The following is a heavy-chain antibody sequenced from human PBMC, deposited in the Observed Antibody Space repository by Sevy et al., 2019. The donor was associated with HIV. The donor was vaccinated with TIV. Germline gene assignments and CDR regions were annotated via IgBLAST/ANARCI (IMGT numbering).Heavy chain of an antibody. V-gene: IGHV4-38-2*01. CDR1: GFSINSGYY. CDR2: VYHSGST. CDR3: ARVDYGDYVRYFDY. Sequence: SETLSLTCAVSGFSINSGYYWGWIRQPPGKGLEWIGSVYHSGSTYYNPSLKSRVTMSVDTSKNQFSLKLSSVTAADTAVYYCARVDYGDYVRYFDYWGQGTLVTVSS. D-gene: IGHD4-17*01. J-gene: IGHJ4*02.